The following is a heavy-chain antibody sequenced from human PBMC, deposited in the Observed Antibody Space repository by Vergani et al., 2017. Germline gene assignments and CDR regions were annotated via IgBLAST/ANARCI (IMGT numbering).Heavy chain of an antibody. CDR3: ARGYSSGLENYYYYYYMDV. CDR1: GYTFTSYD. CDR2: MNPNSGNT. D-gene: IGHD6-19*01. Sequence: QVQLVQSGAEVKKPGASVKVSCKASGYTFTSYDINWVRKATGQGLEWMGWMNPNSGNTGYAQKFQGRVTMTRNTSISTAYMELSSLRSEDTAVYYCARGYSSGLENYYYYYYMDVWGKGTTVTVSS. J-gene: IGHJ6*03. V-gene: IGHV1-8*01.